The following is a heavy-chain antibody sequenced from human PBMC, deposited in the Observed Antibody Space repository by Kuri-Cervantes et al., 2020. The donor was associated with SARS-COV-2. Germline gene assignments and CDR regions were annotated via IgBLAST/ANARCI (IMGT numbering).Heavy chain of an antibody. CDR3: AKDSKLGDLGDAFDI. Sequence: GGSLRLSCAASGFTFSSYWMHWVRQAPGKGLVWVSHINSDGSSTSYADSVKGRFTISRDNAKNTLYLQMNSLRAEDTAVYYCAKDSKLGDLGDAFDIWGQGTMVTVSS. V-gene: IGHV3-74*01. CDR1: GFTFSSYW. J-gene: IGHJ3*02. CDR2: INSDGSST. D-gene: IGHD7-27*01.